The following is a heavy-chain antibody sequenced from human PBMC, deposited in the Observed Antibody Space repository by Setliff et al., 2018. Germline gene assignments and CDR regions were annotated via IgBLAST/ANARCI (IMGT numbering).Heavy chain of an antibody. CDR3: AREYSSGWYETGDY. J-gene: IGHJ4*02. V-gene: IGHV7-4-1*02. Sequence: ASVKVSCKASGYSFTSYGISWVRQAPGQGLEWMGWINTNTGNPTYAQGFTGRFVFSLDTSVSTAYLQISSLKAEDTAVYYCAREYSSGWYETGDYWGQGALVTVSS. CDR2: INTNTGNP. D-gene: IGHD6-19*01. CDR1: GYSFTSYG.